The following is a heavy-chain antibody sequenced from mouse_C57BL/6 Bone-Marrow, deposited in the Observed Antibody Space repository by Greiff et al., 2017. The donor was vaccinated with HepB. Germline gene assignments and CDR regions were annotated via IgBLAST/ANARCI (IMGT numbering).Heavy chain of an antibody. CDR3: ARRVPRGAMDY. J-gene: IGHJ4*01. D-gene: IGHD2-14*01. CDR1: GYSFTSYG. Sequence: VQLQQSGAELVRPGASVKLSCKASGYSFTSYGISWVKQRTGKGLEWIGEIYPRSGNTYYNEKFKGKATLTADKSSSTAYMELRSLTSEDSAVYFCARRVPRGAMDYWGQGTSVTVSS. V-gene: IGHV1-81*01. CDR2: IYPRSGNT.